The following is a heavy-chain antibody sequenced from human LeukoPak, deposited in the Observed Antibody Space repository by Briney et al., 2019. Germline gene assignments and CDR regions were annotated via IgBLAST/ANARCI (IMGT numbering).Heavy chain of an antibody. J-gene: IGHJ3*02. Sequence: GALRLSCAASGFTFSSYGMHWVRQAPGKGLEWVAVISYDGSNKYYADSVKGRFTISRDNSKYTLYLQMNSLRAEDTAVYYCAKDLRYNWNLGNAFDIWGQGTMVTVSS. D-gene: IGHD1-1*01. CDR2: ISYDGSNK. CDR3: AKDLRYNWNLGNAFDI. V-gene: IGHV3-30*18. CDR1: GFTFSSYG.